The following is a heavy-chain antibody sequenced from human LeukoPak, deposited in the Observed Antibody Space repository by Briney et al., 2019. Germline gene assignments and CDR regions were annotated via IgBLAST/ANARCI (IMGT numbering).Heavy chain of an antibody. D-gene: IGHD1-14*01. J-gene: IGHJ4*02. CDR3: ARDRKIPAPGPPSDYFDY. Sequence: ASVKVSCKASGYTFTSYGISWVRQAPGQGLEWMGWISAYNGNTNYAQKLQGRVTMTTDTSTSTAYMELRSLRSDDTAVYYCARDRKIPAPGPPSDYFDYWGQGTLVTVSS. CDR1: GYTFTSYG. CDR2: ISAYNGNT. V-gene: IGHV1-18*01.